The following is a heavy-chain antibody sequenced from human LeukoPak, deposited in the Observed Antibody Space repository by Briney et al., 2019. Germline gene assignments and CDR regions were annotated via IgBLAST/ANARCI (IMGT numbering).Heavy chain of an antibody. D-gene: IGHD3-3*01. CDR3: ARARLDFWSGEAFDI. CDR2: ISSSSSNI. CDR1: GFTFSSYS. J-gene: IGHJ3*02. V-gene: IGHV3-21*01. Sequence: KPGGSLRLSCAASGFTFSSYSMNWVRQAPGKGREWVSSISSSSSNIYYADSVKGRFTISRDNAKNSLYLQMNSLRAEDTAVYYCARARLDFWSGEAFDIWGQGTMVTVSS.